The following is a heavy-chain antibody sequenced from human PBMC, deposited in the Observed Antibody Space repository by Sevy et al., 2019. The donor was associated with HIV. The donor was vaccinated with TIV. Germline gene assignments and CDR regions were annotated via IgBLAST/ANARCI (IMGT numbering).Heavy chain of an antibody. CDR2: IYYSGST. CDR3: ARFSSWAGYCGCTNCYYFDS. D-gene: IGHD2-2*01. V-gene: IGHV4-59*08. CDR1: GGSISSYY. Sequence: SETLSLTCTVSGGSISSYYWSWIRQPPGKGLEWIGYIYYSGSTNSSPSLKSRVSMSIDTSKNLFSLKLSSVTAADTAVYYCARFSSWAGYCGCTNCYYFDSWGQGTLVTVSS. J-gene: IGHJ4*02.